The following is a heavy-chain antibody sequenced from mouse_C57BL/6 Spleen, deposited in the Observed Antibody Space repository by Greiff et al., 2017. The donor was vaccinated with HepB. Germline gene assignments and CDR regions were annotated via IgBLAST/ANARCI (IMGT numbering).Heavy chain of an antibody. CDR2: IEPSDSYT. V-gene: IGHV1-50*01. D-gene: IGHD2-1*01. CDR1: GYTFTSYW. Sequence: VQLQQPGAELVKPGASVKLSCKASGYTFTSYWMQWVKQRPGQGLEWIGEIEPSDSYTNYNQKFKGKATLTVDTSSSTAYMQLSSLTSEDSAVYYCARRNYGVYAMDYWGQGTSVTVSS. J-gene: IGHJ4*01. CDR3: ARRNYGVYAMDY.